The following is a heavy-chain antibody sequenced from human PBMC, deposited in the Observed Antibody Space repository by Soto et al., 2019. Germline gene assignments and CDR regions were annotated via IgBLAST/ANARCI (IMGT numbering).Heavy chain of an antibody. CDR1: GDSISSYS. CDR3: AREGNLGRWIQPLDS. Sequence: QVQLQVSGPGLVKPSETLSLTCTVSGDSISSYSWSWIRQPPGKGLEWIGNIHYNGNTKYSPSLTRRVSMSLYTSKTHVSLKLISVTTADTAVYFCAREGNLGRWIQPLDSWGQGTLVTVAS. CDR2: IHYNGNT. V-gene: IGHV4-59*01. J-gene: IGHJ4*02. D-gene: IGHD2-2*03.